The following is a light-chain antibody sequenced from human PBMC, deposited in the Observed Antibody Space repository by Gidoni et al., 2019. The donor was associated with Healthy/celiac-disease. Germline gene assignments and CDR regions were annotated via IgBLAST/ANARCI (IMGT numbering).Light chain of an antibody. CDR1: QSVSSY. CDR2: DAS. Sequence: ELVLTQSPATLSLSPGERATLSCRASQSVSSYLAWYQQKPGQAPRLLICDASHRATGIPGSFSGSRCGTDFTPTISSLEPEEFAVYYCQQRGNWFTFXRXTKLXIK. CDR3: QQRGNWFT. V-gene: IGKV3-11*01. J-gene: IGKJ4*01.